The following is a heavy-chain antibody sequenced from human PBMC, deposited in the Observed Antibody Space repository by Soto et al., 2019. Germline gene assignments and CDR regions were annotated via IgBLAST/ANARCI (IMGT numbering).Heavy chain of an antibody. CDR1: GFTLSGYE. CDR3: VRDGVTVRYTKLDS. J-gene: IGHJ4*02. D-gene: IGHD4-17*01. Sequence: GWSLRLSCAASGFTLSGYEINWVRQAPGKGLEWVSYINENGKTMYYADSVQGRFTISRDKAQKSLYLQMNSLSAEDTAVYYCVRDGVTVRYTKLDSWGEGSLVTVS. V-gene: IGHV3-48*03. CDR2: INENGKTM.